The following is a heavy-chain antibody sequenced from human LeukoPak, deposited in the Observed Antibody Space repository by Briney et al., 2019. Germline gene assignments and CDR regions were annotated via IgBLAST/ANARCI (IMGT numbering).Heavy chain of an antibody. CDR2: IRYDGSNK. CDR1: GFTFSSYG. V-gene: IGHV3-30*02. J-gene: IGHJ4*02. CDR3: AKDLVWAAPPSNIDY. Sequence: GGSLRLSCAASGFTFSSYGMHWVRQAPGKGLEWVAFIRYDGSNKYYADSVKGRFTISRDNSKNTLYLQMNSLRAEDTAVYYCAKDLVWAAPPSNIDYWGQGTLVTVSS. D-gene: IGHD6-6*01.